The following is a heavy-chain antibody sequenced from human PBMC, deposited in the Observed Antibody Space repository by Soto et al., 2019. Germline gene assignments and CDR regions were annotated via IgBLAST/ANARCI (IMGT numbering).Heavy chain of an antibody. CDR1: GGTFGIYA. Sequence: QVQLVQSGAAVSKPGSSVKVSCKASGGTFGIYAIGWVRQAPGQGLEWMGGIIPAFGTTKNAQKFQDRVDMTADASTKTVYMELRGLRFDDTAVYYCPRVPRQMLYGPTRNGMDVWGQGTTLIVSS. D-gene: IGHD2-2*02. CDR3: PRVPRQMLYGPTRNGMDV. CDR2: IIPAFGTT. J-gene: IGHJ6*02. V-gene: IGHV1-69*01.